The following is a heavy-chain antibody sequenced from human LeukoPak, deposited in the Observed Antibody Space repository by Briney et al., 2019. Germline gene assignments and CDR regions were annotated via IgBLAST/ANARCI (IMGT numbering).Heavy chain of an antibody. V-gene: IGHV3-64*01. Sequence: GGSLRLSCAASGFTFSSYEMNWVRHAPGKGLEYVSAISSDGGSTYYANSVKGRFTISRDNSKNTLYLQMGSLRAEDMAVYYCAKDLGGNPFRWGQGTLVTVSS. CDR1: GFTFSSYE. D-gene: IGHD4-23*01. J-gene: IGHJ4*02. CDR2: ISSDGGST. CDR3: AKDLGGNPFR.